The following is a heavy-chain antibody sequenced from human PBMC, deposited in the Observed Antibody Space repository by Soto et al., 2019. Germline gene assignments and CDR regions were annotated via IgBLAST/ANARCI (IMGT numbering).Heavy chain of an antibody. V-gene: IGHV3-23*01. CDR3: AKGRVVGVTTGPDF. D-gene: IGHD1-26*01. J-gene: IGHJ4*02. CDR1: GFTFSNFA. CDR2: SNGNGRSK. Sequence: EVQLLESGGGLVQPGGSLSLSCAASGFTFSNFAMSWYRQAQGKGLEWVAVSNGNGRSKYHADSVQGRFTISRDNSKNALYLQMNSLRAGDTALYYCAKGRVVGVTTGPDFWGQGTLVTVSS.